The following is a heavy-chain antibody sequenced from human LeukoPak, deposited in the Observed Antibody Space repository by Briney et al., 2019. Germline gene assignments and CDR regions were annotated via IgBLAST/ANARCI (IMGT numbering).Heavy chain of an antibody. CDR3: ARMKTYRGYCSSTSCSRPYYMDV. CDR1: GFTFSSYS. J-gene: IGHJ6*03. D-gene: IGHD2-2*01. Sequence: GGSLRLSCAASGFTFSSYSMNWVRQAPGKGLELVSSISSSSSYIYYADSVKGRFTISRDNAKNSLYLQMNSLRAEDTAVYYCARMKTYRGYCSSTSCSRPYYMDVWGKGTTVTVSS. V-gene: IGHV3-21*01. CDR2: ISSSSSYI.